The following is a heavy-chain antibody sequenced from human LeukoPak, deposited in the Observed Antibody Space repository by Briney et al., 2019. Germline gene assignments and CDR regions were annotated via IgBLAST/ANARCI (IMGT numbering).Heavy chain of an antibody. V-gene: IGHV1-2*02. Sequence: ASVKVSCKASGGTFTGYYMHWVRQAPGQGLEWMGWINPNSGGTNYAQKFQGRVTMTRDTSISTAYMELSRLRSDDTAVYYCARPGATTGYSSGWYSYWGQGTLVTVSS. CDR1: GGTFTGYY. CDR2: INPNSGGT. CDR3: ARPGATTGYSSGWYSY. D-gene: IGHD6-19*01. J-gene: IGHJ4*02.